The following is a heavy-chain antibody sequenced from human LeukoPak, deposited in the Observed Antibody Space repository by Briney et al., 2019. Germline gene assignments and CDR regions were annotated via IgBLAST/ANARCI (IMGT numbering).Heavy chain of an antibody. CDR3: ARERGSLLFDY. J-gene: IGHJ4*02. D-gene: IGHD1-26*01. V-gene: IGHV3-30-3*01. Sequence: GRSLRLSCATSGFTFSSYAMHWVRQAPGKGLEWVAVISYDGSNKYYADSVKGRFTISRDNPKNTLYLQMNSLRAEDTAVYYCARERGSLLFDYWGQGTLVTVSS. CDR1: GFTFSSYA. CDR2: ISYDGSNK.